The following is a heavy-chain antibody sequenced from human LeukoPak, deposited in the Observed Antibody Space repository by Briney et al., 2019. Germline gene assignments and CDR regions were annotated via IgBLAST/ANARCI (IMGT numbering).Heavy chain of an antibody. CDR2: IYSNGNI. D-gene: IGHD1-14*01. J-gene: IGHJ4*02. CDR3: ATSRPTTTPFDH. Sequence: GNIYSNGNIFSYNPSLKSRVTISLDTSENHFSLKMTSVTAADTAVYYCATSRPTTTPFDHWGQGILVTVSS. V-gene: IGHV4-30-2*04.